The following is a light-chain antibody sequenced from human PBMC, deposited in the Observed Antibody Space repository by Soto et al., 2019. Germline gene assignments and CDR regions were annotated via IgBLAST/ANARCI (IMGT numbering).Light chain of an antibody. Sequence: QSALTQPASVSGSPGQSITISCTGTSSDVGGYNYVSWYQQHPGKAPKLMIYEVSKRPSGVPDRFSGSKSGNTASLTVCGLQAEDDADYYCNSYAVSNNWVIGGGTKVTV. V-gene: IGLV2-8*01. CDR2: EVS. CDR3: NSYAVSNNWV. J-gene: IGLJ3*02. CDR1: SSDVGGYNY.